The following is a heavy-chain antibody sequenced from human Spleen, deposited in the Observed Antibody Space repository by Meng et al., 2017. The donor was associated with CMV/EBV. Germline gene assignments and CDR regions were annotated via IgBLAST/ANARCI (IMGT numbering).Heavy chain of an antibody. CDR2: IYYSGST. Sequence: QVPLQGSGPGRVKPSQTLSLTCIVSGGSISSGDYYWSWIRQPPGKGLEWIGYIYYSGSTYYNPSLKSRVTISVDTSKNQFSLKLSSVTAADTAVYYCARPRAGQTGWFDPWGQGTLVTVSS. D-gene: IGHD3-10*01. CDR3: ARPRAGQTGWFDP. V-gene: IGHV4-30-4*08. CDR1: GGSISSGDYY. J-gene: IGHJ5*02.